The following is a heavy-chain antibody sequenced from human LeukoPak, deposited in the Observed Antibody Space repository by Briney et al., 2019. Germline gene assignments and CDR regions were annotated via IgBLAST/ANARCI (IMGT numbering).Heavy chain of an antibody. CDR2: IYYSGST. J-gene: IGHJ4*02. Sequence: SETLSLTCTVSGGSISSYYWSWIWQPPGKGLEWIGYIYYSGSTNYNPSLKSRVTISVDTSKNQFSLKLSSVTAADTAVYYCARHNGGGYLDYWGQGTLVTVSS. V-gene: IGHV4-59*08. CDR1: GGSISSYY. D-gene: IGHD2-8*01. CDR3: ARHNGGGYLDY.